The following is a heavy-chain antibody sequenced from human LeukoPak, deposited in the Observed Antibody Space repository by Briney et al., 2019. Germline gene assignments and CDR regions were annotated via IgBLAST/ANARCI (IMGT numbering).Heavy chain of an antibody. CDR3: ARVGYYDFWSGLTDAFDI. D-gene: IGHD3-3*01. V-gene: IGHV1-46*01. J-gene: IGHJ3*02. CDR2: INPSGGST. CDR1: GYTFTSYY. Sequence: GASVKVSCKASGYTFTSYYMHWVRQAPGQGLEWMGIINPSGGSTSYAQKFQGRVTMTRDMSTSTVYVELSSLRSEDTAVYYCARVGYYDFWSGLTDAFDIWGQGTMVTVSS.